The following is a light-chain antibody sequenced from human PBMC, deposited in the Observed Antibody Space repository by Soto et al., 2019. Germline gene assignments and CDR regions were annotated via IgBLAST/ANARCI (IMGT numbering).Light chain of an antibody. CDR2: GAS. CDR3: QQYNDWPPLT. V-gene: IGKV3-15*01. Sequence: EVVMTQSPATLSVSPGERATLTCRASQSVRSKLAWYQQKPGQAPRLLMYGASTRAAGIPARFSGSGSGTEFTLTISSLQSEDFAVYYCQQYNDWPPLTFGGGTKVEIK. CDR1: QSVRSK. J-gene: IGKJ4*01.